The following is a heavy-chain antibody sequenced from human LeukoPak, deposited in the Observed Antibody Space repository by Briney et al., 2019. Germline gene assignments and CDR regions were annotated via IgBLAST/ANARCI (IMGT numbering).Heavy chain of an antibody. V-gene: IGHV3-21*01. CDR3: ASEGDFWSRYRY. CDR2: ISSRGKYI. J-gene: IGHJ4*02. CDR1: GFIFSRDS. D-gene: IGHD3-3*01. Sequence: GGSLRLSCAASGFIFSRDSMKWVRQAAGKGVEWVASISSRGKYIYYTDSRKGGFTISRDNAKNSVYLQMNSLRAEDTSVYYCASEGDFWSRYRYWGQGTLVTVSS.